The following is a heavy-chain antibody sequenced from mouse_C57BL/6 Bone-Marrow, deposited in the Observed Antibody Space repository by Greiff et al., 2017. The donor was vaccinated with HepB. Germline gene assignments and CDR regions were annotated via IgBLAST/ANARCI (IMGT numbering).Heavy chain of an antibody. Sequence: DVQLVESGGGLVKPGGSLKLSCAASGFTFSDYGMHWVRQAPEKGLEWVAYISSGSSTIYYADTVKGRFTISRYNAKNTLFLQLTSLRSEDTAMYYCSTYYDSSHYYAMDYWGQGTSVTVSS. V-gene: IGHV5-17*01. CDR2: ISSGSSTI. J-gene: IGHJ4*01. CDR1: GFTFSDYG. D-gene: IGHD1-1*01. CDR3: STYYDSSHYYAMDY.